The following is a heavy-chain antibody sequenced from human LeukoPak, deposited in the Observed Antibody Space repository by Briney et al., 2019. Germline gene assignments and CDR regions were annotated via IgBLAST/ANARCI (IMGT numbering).Heavy chain of an antibody. J-gene: IGHJ4*02. CDR3: ANEIRPNDY. D-gene: IGHD4-17*01. Sequence: GGSLRLSCAASGFTFSSYAMNWVRQAPGKGLEWVSGISGNGGSTYYADSVKGRFTISRDNSKDTLYLQMNGLRAEDTAVYYCANEIRPNDYWGQGTLVTVSS. CDR1: GFTFSSYA. CDR2: ISGNGGST. V-gene: IGHV3-23*01.